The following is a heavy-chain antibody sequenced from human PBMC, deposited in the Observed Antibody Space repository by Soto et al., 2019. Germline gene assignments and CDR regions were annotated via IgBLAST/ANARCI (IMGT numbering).Heavy chain of an antibody. CDR1: GFTGTSYW. V-gene: IGHV3-74*01. J-gene: IGHJ4*02. D-gene: IGHD1-1*01. CDR2: TSPAGSST. Sequence: GSLILSCAASGFTGTSYWMHWVRQAPGKGLVWVSRTSPAGSSTYYAAFVRGRFTISKDTAKDTLYLQINSLGAEDPAVYYCARGNTGDGNLDYWGQGTLVSVSS. CDR3: ARGNTGDGNLDY.